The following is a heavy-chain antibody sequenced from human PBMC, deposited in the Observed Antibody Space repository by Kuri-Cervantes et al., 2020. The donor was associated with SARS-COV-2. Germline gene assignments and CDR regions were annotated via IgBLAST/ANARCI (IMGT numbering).Heavy chain of an antibody. CDR1: GFTFSSYA. CDR2: ISYDGSNK. Sequence: GESLKISCAASGFTFSSYAMHWVRQAPGKGLEWVAVISYDGSNKYYADSVKGRFTISRDNSKNTLYLQMNSLRAEDTAVYYCARGFLGYDFWSGYDYWGQGTLVTVSS. J-gene: IGHJ4*02. D-gene: IGHD3-3*01. CDR3: ARGFLGYDFWSGYDY. V-gene: IGHV3-30-3*01.